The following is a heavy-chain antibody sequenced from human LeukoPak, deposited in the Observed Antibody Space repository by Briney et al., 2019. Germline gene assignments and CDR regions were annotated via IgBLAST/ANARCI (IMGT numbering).Heavy chain of an antibody. V-gene: IGHV5-51*01. J-gene: IGHJ4*02. Sequence: PGESLKISCKGSGYIFSDFWIVWVRQMPGKGLEWMGIIYPDDSESRYSPSFQGQVTISADKSISTAYLQWSNLKASDTAMYYCARGDGYNYAYWGQGTLVTVSS. CDR1: GYIFSDFW. D-gene: IGHD5-24*01. CDR3: ARGDGYNYAY. CDR2: IYPDDSES.